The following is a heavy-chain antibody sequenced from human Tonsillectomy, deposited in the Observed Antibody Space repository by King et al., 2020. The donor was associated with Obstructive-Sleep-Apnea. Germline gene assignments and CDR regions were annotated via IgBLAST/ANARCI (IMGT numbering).Heavy chain of an antibody. V-gene: IGHV5-51*01. CDR2: IYHGDYDT. CDR1: GYSFTSYW. Sequence: VQLVESGAEVKKPGESLKISCKGSGYSFTSYWIGWVRQRPGKGLEWMGIIYHGDYDTRYSQSFQGQVTISTDKSISTAYRPWSSLKAADTAMYYWARLTSLVGDGLDYWGQGTLVTVSS. J-gene: IGHJ4*02. CDR3: ARLTSLVGDGLDY. D-gene: IGHD1-26*01.